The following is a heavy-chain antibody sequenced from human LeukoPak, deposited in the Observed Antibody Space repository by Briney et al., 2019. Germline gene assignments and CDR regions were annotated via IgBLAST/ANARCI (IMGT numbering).Heavy chain of an antibody. CDR1: GGSISSSSYY. CDR2: IYYTGST. V-gene: IGHV4-39*07. D-gene: IGHD4-17*01. CDR3: ARDQERVYGALVFDAFDT. Sequence: PSETLSLTCTVSGGSISSSSYYWGWLRQPPGKGLEYIGSIYYTGSTQYNPSLKSRVTISADTSKNQLSLKLTSVTAADTAVYYCARDQERVYGALVFDAFDTWGQGTMVTVSS. J-gene: IGHJ3*02.